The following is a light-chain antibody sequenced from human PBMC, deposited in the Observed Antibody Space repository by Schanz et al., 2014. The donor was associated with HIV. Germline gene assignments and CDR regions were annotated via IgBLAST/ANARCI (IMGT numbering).Light chain of an antibody. CDR1: SSDVGDFNF. V-gene: IGLV2-14*03. CDR2: DFS. CDR3: SSYSSESSPYV. J-gene: IGLJ1*01. Sequence: QSALTQPTSVSGSPGQSITISCTVASSDVGDFNFLSWYQQHPGKAPKLMIYDFSDRPSGISSRFSGSKSGNTASLTVSGLQAEDEADYYCSSYSSESSPYVFGTGTKVTVL.